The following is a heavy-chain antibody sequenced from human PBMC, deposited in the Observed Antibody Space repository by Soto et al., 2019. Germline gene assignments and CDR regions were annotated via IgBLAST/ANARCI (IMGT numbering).Heavy chain of an antibody. Sequence: ASVEVSFKASGYTFTSYYMHWVRQAPGQGLEWMGIINPSGGSKSHAQKYQGRVTMTRDTSTSKVYMQLRSLISEAKAVYYCARGSYCRRTNSFQGVGDAYSAQGNLVTVSS. D-gene: IGHD2-2*01. J-gene: IGHJ4*02. CDR2: INPSGGSK. V-gene: IGHV1-46*01. CDR3: ARGSYCRRTNSFQGVGDAY. CDR1: GYTFTSYY.